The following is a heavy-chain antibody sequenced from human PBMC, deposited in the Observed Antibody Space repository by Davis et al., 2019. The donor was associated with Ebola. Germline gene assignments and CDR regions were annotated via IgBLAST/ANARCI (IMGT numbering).Heavy chain of an antibody. CDR3: ARDLRYDSSSYDYYFYMDV. Sequence: PSETLSLTCTVSGGSINRDGSYLTWIRQHPGKGLEWIGYIYYSGSTSYKPSLKSRVTISLDTSKNQFSLNLYSVTAADTAVYYCARDLRYDSSSYDYYFYMDVWGKGTTVTVSS. V-gene: IGHV4-31*03. CDR1: GGSINRDGSY. CDR2: IYYSGST. D-gene: IGHD3-22*01. J-gene: IGHJ6*03.